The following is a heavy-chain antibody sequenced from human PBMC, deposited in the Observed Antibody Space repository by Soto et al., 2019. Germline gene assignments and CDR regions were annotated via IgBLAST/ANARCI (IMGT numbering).Heavy chain of an antibody. CDR1: GFTFDDYA. V-gene: IGHV3-9*01. CDR2: ISWNSGSI. CDR3: AKDAGGSGYDFHGATWFDP. J-gene: IGHJ5*02. Sequence: GGSLRLSCAASGFTFDDYAMHWVRQAPGKGLEWVSGISWNSGSIGYADSVKGRFTISRDDAKNSLYLQMNSLRAEDTALYYCAKDAGGSGYDFHGATWFDPWGQGTLATVSS. D-gene: IGHD5-12*01.